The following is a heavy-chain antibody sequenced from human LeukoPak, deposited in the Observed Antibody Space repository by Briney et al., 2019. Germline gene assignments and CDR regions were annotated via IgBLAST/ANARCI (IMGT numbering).Heavy chain of an antibody. D-gene: IGHD2-21*02. J-gene: IGHJ4*02. CDR3: AKPGGALCGGDCYSYYFDS. V-gene: IGHV3-30*18. Sequence: PGGSLRLSCAASGFTFSSYGLHWVRQPPGRGLEWVALTSYDGTYKYYADSVKGRFTVSRDNSKSTLYLQMNSLRPEDTAVYYCAKPGGALCGGDCYSYYFDSWGQGXPVTVSS. CDR1: GFTFSSYG. CDR2: TSYDGTYK.